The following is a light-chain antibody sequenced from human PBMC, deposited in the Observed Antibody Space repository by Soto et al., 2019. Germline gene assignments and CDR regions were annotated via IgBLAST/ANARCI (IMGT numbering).Light chain of an antibody. CDR2: GAS. V-gene: IGKV3-20*01. J-gene: IGKJ1*01. CDR1: QSVISSY. CDR3: KQYGSSPWT. Sequence: EIVLTQSPGTLSLSPGERATLSCRASQSVISSYSAWYQQKPGQAPRLLIYGASSRATDTPDRFSGSGSGTDFTLTINRLEPEDSAVYYCKQYGSSPWTFGQGTKVEVK.